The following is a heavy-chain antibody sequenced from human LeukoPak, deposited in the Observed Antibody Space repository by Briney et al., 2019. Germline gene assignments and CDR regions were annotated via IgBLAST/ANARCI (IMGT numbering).Heavy chain of an antibody. CDR1: GGTFSSYA. V-gene: IGHV1-69*05. J-gene: IGHJ3*02. Sequence: SVKVSCKASGGTFSSYAISWVRQAPGQGLEWMGGIIPIFGTANYAQKFQGRVTITTDESTSTAYMELSSLRSEDTAVYYCARDLGYCSGGSCYGGAFDIWGQGTMVTVSS. D-gene: IGHD2-15*01. CDR3: ARDLGYCSGGSCYGGAFDI. CDR2: IIPIFGTA.